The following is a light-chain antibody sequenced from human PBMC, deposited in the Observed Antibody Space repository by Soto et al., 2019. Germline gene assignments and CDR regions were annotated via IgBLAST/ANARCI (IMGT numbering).Light chain of an antibody. CDR3: QQRSNWPPET. V-gene: IGKV3-11*01. Sequence: PGERATLSCRASQSVSSYLAWYQQKPGQAPRLLIYDASNRATGIPARFSGSGSGTDFTLTISSLEPEDFAVYYCQQRSNWPPETFGPGTKVDIK. CDR2: DAS. CDR1: QSVSSY. J-gene: IGKJ3*01.